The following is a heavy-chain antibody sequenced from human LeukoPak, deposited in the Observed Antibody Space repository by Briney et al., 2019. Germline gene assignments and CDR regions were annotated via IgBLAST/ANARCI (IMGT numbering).Heavy chain of an antibody. V-gene: IGHV3-23*01. J-gene: IGHJ1*01. Sequence: GGSLRLSCAASGFTFSSYGMSWVRQAPGKGLEWVSAISGSGGSTYYADSVKGRFTISRDNSKNTLYLQMNSLRAEDTAEYYCAKVKNGDYYDSSGYYYAVEYFQHWGQGTLVTVSS. CDR3: AKVKNGDYYDSSGYYYAVEYFQH. CDR2: ISGSGGST. CDR1: GFTFSSYG. D-gene: IGHD3-22*01.